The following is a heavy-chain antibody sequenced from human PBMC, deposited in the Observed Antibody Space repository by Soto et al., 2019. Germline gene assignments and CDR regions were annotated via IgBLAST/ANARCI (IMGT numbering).Heavy chain of an antibody. CDR3: ASGPGYYDSSGYPHDAFDI. D-gene: IGHD3-22*01. CDR2: IIPIFGTA. Sequence: AAVKVSCKASGGTLSSYAISWVRQAPGQGLEWMGGIIPIFGTANYAQKFQGRVTITADESTSTAYMELSSLRSEDTAVYYCASGPGYYDSSGYPHDAFDIWGQGTMVTVSS. J-gene: IGHJ3*02. V-gene: IGHV1-69*13. CDR1: GGTLSSYA.